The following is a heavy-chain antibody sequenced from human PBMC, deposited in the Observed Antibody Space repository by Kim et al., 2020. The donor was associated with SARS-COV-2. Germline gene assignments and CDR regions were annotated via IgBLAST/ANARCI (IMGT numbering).Heavy chain of an antibody. J-gene: IGHJ6*02. CDR3: ARSGIFGVVTLHYYYYGMDV. V-gene: IGHV1-2*02. CDR2: INPNSGGT. CDR1: GYTFTGYY. Sequence: ASVKVSCKASGYTFTGYYMHWVRQAPGQGLEWMGWINPNSGGTNYAQKFQGRVTMTRDTSISTAYMELSRLRSDDTAVYYCARSGIFGVVTLHYYYYGMDVWGQGTTVTVSS. D-gene: IGHD3-3*02.